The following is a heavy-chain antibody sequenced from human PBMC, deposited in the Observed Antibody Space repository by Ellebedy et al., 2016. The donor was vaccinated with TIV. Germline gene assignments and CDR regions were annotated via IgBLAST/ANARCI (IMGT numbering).Heavy chain of an antibody. CDR3: VTWGQSYGR. CDR1: GLTFTNHG. CDR2: ISSDGSDK. D-gene: IGHD3-16*01. J-gene: IGHJ4*02. Sequence: GESLKISCAVSGLTFTNHGMHWVRQAPGKGLEWVAFISSDGSDKYYADSVKGRFTISRDDSKSTVSLQMSSLRAEDTAVYYCVTWGQSYGRWGQGSLVTISS. V-gene: IGHV3-30*03.